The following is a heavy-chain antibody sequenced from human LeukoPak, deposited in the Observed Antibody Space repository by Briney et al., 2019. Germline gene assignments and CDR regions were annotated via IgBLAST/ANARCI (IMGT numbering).Heavy chain of an antibody. D-gene: IGHD5-24*01. CDR2: IYPGNSDT. Sequence: GESLKISCKESGSGYSFTSYWSGWVRQPPGKGLEWMGTIYPGNSDTRYSPSFQGQVTISVDRSINTAFLQWGSLRASDTGMYYCARLRDGYLTAFDFWGQGTLVTVSS. CDR1: GYSFTSYW. CDR3: ARLRDGYLTAFDF. V-gene: IGHV5-51*01. J-gene: IGHJ4*02.